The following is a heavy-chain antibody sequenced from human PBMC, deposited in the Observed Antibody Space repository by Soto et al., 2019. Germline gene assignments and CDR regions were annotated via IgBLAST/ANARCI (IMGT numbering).Heavy chain of an antibody. Sequence: QVQLVQSGAEVKKPGSSVKVSCKASGCTFSSYTISWVRQAPGQGLEWMGRIIPILGIADYAQKLQGRVTITAYNSTSTAYMELSSLRYEDTAVYYCATAGGYYYGMDFWGQGTTVTVSS. D-gene: IGHD3-10*01. J-gene: IGHJ6*02. V-gene: IGHV1-69*02. CDR1: GCTFSSYT. CDR3: ATAGGYYYGMDF. CDR2: IIPILGIA.